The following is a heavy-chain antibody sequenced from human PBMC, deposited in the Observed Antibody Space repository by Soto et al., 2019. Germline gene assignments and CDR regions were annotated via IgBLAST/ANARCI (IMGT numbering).Heavy chain of an antibody. CDR1: GFTFDDYA. CDR2: ISWNSGSI. Sequence: GGSLRLSCAASGFTFDDYAMHWVRQAPGKGLEWVSGISWNSGSIGYADSVKGRFTISRDNAKNSLYLQMNSLRAEDTALYYCAKDLTHIYGQAPLWFDPWGQGTLVTVSS. V-gene: IGHV3-9*01. CDR3: AKDLTHIYGQAPLWFDP. J-gene: IGHJ5*02. D-gene: IGHD4-17*01.